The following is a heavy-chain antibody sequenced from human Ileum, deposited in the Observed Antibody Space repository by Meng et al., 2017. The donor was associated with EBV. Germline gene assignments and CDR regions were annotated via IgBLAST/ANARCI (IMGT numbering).Heavy chain of an antibody. D-gene: IGHD2-8*01. CDR1: GDSMTNNNW. CDR3: ARTGVGLAFDY. V-gene: IGHV4-4*02. Sequence: VQRGGSGPGLVKSSGTLSLTCGVSGDSMTNNNWWTWVRQPPGKGLEWIGEIYHSGSTNYNPSLQSRATISVDMSKKQFSLKLRSVTAADTAVYYCARTGVGLAFDYWGLGTLVTVSS. J-gene: IGHJ4*02. CDR2: IYHSGST.